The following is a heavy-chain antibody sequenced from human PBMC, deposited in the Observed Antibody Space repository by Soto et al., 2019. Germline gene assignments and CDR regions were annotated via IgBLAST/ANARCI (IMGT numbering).Heavy chain of an antibody. Sequence: QVQLQESGPGLVKPSQTLSLTCSVSGGSINSGGYYWTWIRQHPGKGLEWIGNIFYSGGTSYNPSLKSRLTISIDTSKTHFSLRLTSVTAADTAVYYCARNSVSKKIDFWGQGTLVTVSS. J-gene: IGHJ4*02. D-gene: IGHD1-26*01. CDR2: IFYSGGT. V-gene: IGHV4-31*03. CDR3: ARNSVSKKIDF. CDR1: GGSINSGGYY.